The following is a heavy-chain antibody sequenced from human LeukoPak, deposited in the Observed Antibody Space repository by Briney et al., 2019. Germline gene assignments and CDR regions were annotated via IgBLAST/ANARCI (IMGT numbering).Heavy chain of an antibody. CDR2: IDSDGSWT. D-gene: IGHD2/OR15-2a*01. CDR3: VSFYETY. CDR1: GNYW. V-gene: IGHV3-74*01. J-gene: IGHJ4*02. Sequence: GGSLRLSCVASGNYWMHWVRQAPGKGLVWVSHIDSDGSWTSYADSVKGRFTISKDNAKNTVYLQMNSLRAEDTAVYYCVSFYETYWGRGTLVTVSS.